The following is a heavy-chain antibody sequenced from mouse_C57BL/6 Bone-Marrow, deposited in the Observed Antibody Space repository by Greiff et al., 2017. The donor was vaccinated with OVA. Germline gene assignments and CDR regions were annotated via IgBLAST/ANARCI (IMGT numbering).Heavy chain of an antibody. V-gene: IGHV5-17*01. D-gene: IGHD2-2*01. CDR3: ARMVTNAMDY. Sequence: EVKLVESGGGLVKPGGSLKLSCAASGFTFSDYGMHWVRQAPEKGLEWVAYISSGSSTNYYADTVKGRFTISRDNAKNTLFLKMTSLRSEDTAMYYCARMVTNAMDYWGQGTSVTVSS. CDR2: ISSGSSTN. J-gene: IGHJ4*01. CDR1: GFTFSDYG.